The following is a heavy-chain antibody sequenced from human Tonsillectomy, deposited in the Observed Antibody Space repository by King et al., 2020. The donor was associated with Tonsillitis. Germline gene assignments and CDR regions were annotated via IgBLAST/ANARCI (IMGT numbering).Heavy chain of an antibody. J-gene: IGHJ4*02. D-gene: IGHD3-22*01. CDR3: ARATVPDYYDSSGTYYFDY. CDR2: IYYSGST. V-gene: IGHV4-59*01. CDR1: GGSISSYY. Sequence: VQLQESGPGLVKPSETLSLTCTVSGGSISSYYWSWIRQPPGKGLEWLGYIYYSGSTNYNTSLKSRVTISVDTSKNQFSLKLSSVTAADTAVYYCARATVPDYYDSSGTYYFDYWGQGTLVTVSS.